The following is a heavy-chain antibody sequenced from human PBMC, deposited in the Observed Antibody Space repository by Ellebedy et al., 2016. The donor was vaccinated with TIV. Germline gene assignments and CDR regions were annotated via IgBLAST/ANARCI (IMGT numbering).Heavy chain of an antibody. CDR3: VRGIAMADSR. CDR1: GFTFSNYW. D-gene: IGHD5-24*01. V-gene: IGHV3-7*03. J-gene: IGHJ4*02. CDR2: TKEDGSVQ. Sequence: GGSLRLSCAASGFTFSNYWMHWVRQAPGKGLEWVANTKEDGSVQYYLGSVKGRFTISRDNTKNSLYLQMTSLRAEDTAIYYCVRGIAMADSRWGQGTQVTVSS.